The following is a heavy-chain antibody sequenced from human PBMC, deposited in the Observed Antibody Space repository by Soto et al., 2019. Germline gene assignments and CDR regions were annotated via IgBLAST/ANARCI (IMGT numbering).Heavy chain of an antibody. V-gene: IGHV3-23*01. Sequence: GGSLRLSCAASGFTFSSYAMSWVCQAPGKGLEWVSAISGSGGSTYYADSVKGRFTISRDNSKNTLYLQMNSLRAEDTAVYYCAKGSGGSRRYYYYYMDVWGKGTTVTVSS. CDR3: AKGSGGSRRYYYYYMDV. J-gene: IGHJ6*03. CDR1: GFTFSSYA. CDR2: ISGSGGST. D-gene: IGHD2-15*01.